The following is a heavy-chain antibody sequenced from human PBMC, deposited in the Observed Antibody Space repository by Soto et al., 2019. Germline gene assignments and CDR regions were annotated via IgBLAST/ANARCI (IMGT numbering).Heavy chain of an antibody. CDR1: GGSIRDYY. CDR2: IYYTGTT. V-gene: IGHV4-59*08. CDR3: ARLGGYYQAFDN. J-gene: IGHJ4*02. D-gene: IGHD3-22*01. Sequence: QVQLQESGPGLVKPSETLSLTCTVSGGSIRDYYWSWIRQPPGKGLEWIGYIYYTGTTTYNPYLKSRLTISEDTSKNQFSLKLRSVTSADTAVYYCARLGGYYQAFDNWGQGTLVTVSS.